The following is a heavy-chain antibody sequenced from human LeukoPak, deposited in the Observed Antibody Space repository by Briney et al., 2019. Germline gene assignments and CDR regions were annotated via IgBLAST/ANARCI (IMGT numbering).Heavy chain of an antibody. CDR3: ATHSGSFSYYFDY. V-gene: IGHV3-23*01. CDR2: ISGSSVNT. D-gene: IGHD1-26*01. Sequence: PGRSLRLSCAASGFTFSSYAMSWVRQAPGQGLEWVSGISGSSVNTSYADSVEGRLTISRDNSKNTLYLQMNSLRVEDTAVYYCATHSGSFSYYFDYWGQGTLVTVSS. J-gene: IGHJ4*02. CDR1: GFTFSSYA.